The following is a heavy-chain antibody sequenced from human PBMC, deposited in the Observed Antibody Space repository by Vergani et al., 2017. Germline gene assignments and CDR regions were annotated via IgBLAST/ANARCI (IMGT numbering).Heavy chain of an antibody. D-gene: IGHD6-13*01. CDR3: ARDRAGCSSENDAFDI. J-gene: IGHJ3*02. V-gene: IGHV1-69*01. CDR1: GGTFSSYA. Sequence: QVQLVQSGAEVKKPGSSVKVSCKASGGTFSSYAISWVRQAPGQGLEWMGGIIPIFGTANYAQKFQGRVTITADESTSTAYMELSSLRSEDTAVYYCARDRAGCSSENDAFDIWGQGTMVTVSS. CDR2: IIPIFGTA.